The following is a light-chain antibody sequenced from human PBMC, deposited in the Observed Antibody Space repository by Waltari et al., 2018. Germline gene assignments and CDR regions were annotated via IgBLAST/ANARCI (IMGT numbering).Light chain of an antibody. CDR3: QSYDTSLSVV. CDR1: GPNIGAGYD. V-gene: IGLV1-40*01. Sequence: QSVLPQPPSVSGAPGQRVTISCTGSGPNIGAGYDVHWYQQLPRAAPKLLIYGSTSRPLGVPARFFGSTSGTSASLAITGLQAEDEADYYCQSYDTSLSVVFGGGTKLTVL. J-gene: IGLJ3*02. CDR2: GST.